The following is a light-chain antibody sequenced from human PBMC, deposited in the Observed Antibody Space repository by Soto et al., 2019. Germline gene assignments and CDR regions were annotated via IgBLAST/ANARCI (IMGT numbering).Light chain of an antibody. CDR2: EVT. CDR1: SSDVGLYDY. Sequence: QSALTQPPSASGSPGQSVTIPCTGTSSDVGLYDYVSWYQQHPGKVPKLLIYEVTQRPSGVPDRFSGSKSGNTASLTVSGLQAEDEADYYCSSYGGNSNYVFGTGTKVTVL. CDR3: SSYGGNSNYV. V-gene: IGLV2-8*01. J-gene: IGLJ1*01.